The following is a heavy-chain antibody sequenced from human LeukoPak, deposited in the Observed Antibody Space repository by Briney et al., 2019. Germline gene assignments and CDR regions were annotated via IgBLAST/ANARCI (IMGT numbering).Heavy chain of an antibody. CDR3: ARVSRGSNYYDSSAPWGDAFDI. J-gene: IGHJ3*02. D-gene: IGHD3-22*01. Sequence: QPGGSLRLSCAASEFTFSGYAMTWVRQAPGKGLEWVSSISSSSSYIYYADSVKGRFTISRDNAKNSLYLQMNSLRAEDTAVYYCARVSRGSNYYDSSAPWGDAFDIWGQGTMVTVSS. CDR2: ISSSSSYI. CDR1: EFTFSGYA. V-gene: IGHV3-21*01.